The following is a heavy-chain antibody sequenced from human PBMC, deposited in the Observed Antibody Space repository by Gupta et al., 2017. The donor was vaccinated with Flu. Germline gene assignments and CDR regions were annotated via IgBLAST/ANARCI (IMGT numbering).Heavy chain of an antibody. Sequence: QVRLQESGPGLVKPAETLSLTCTVSGGSINILNFHWGWIRQRPGAGLEWIGDIYYNGAAYYNPSLKSRAVISVDTSKSQFSLHLSAVTAADTALYYCARLEYEMFRYFDFWGEGSMVTVSA. D-gene: IGHD3-9*01. CDR1: GGSINILNFH. CDR2: IYYNGAA. J-gene: IGHJ4*02. CDR3: ARLEYEMFRYFDF. V-gene: IGHV4-31*04.